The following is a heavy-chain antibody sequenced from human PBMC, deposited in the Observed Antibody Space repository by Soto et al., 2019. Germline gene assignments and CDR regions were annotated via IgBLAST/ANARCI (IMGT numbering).Heavy chain of an antibody. CDR2: LIPIFGAA. D-gene: IGHD6-6*01. CDR3: ARGRSSPNCDP. Sequence: QVQLVQSGAEVRKPGSSVKVSCKISGGTFTNYVISWLRQAPGQGLEWMGGLIPIFGAANLAQKFQGRVTITADESTSTVNMELSSLTSEETAVYYCARGRSSPNCDPWGQGTLVTVSS. CDR1: GGTFTNYV. V-gene: IGHV1-69*01. J-gene: IGHJ5*02.